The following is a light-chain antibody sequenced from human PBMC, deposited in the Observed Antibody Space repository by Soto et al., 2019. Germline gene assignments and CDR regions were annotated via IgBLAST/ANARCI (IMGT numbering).Light chain of an antibody. CDR1: QAIRND. Sequence: IHMTQSPSTLSAALVDIVTITFLASQAIRNDLGWYQQKPAKAPKRLIYAASSLQSGVPSRFSGSGSGTDFTLTISSLQPEDFATYYCQQSYKSPPTFGQGTKVDIK. CDR2: AAS. V-gene: IGKV1-39*01. J-gene: IGKJ1*01. CDR3: QQSYKSPPT.